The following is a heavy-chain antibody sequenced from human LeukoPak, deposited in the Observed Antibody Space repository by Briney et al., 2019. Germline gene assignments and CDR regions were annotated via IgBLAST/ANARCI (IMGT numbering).Heavy chain of an antibody. Sequence: GESLKISCKSFGYSFTDHWVAWVRQMPGKGPEWMGIIYPGDSDTRYSPSFQGQVTISADRSAATAFLHVNSLKASDTAIYYCARQRPSSGYYPDAFDIWGQGTMVAVSS. CDR1: GYSFTDHW. D-gene: IGHD3-22*01. J-gene: IGHJ3*02. V-gene: IGHV5-51*01. CDR3: ARQRPSSGYYPDAFDI. CDR2: IYPGDSDT.